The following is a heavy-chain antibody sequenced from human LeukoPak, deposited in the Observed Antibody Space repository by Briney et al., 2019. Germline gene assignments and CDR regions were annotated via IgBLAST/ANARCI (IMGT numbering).Heavy chain of an antibody. CDR2: IYTSGSS. D-gene: IGHD6-19*01. Sequence: SETLSLTCTVSGGSISSGSYDWYWIRQPAGKGLEWIGHIYTSGSSNYSPSLKSRVTISVDTSKNQFSLKLSSVTAADTAVYYCARRGKKQWLYGGNYFDYWGQGTLVTVSS. CDR3: ARRGKKQWLYGGNYFDY. V-gene: IGHV4-61*09. J-gene: IGHJ4*02. CDR1: GGSISSGSYD.